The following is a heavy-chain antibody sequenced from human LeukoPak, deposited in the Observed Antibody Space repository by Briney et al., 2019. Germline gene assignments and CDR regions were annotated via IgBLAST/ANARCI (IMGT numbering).Heavy chain of an antibody. CDR3: ARDGYSSSSSAFDI. J-gene: IGHJ3*02. Sequence: ASVKVSCKASGYTFTGYYMHWVRQAPGQGLERMGWINPNSGGTNYAQKFQGRVTMTRDTSISTAYMELSRLRSDDTAVYYCARDGYSSSSSAFDIWGQGTMVTVSS. V-gene: IGHV1-2*02. CDR1: GYTFTGYY. CDR2: INPNSGGT. D-gene: IGHD6-6*01.